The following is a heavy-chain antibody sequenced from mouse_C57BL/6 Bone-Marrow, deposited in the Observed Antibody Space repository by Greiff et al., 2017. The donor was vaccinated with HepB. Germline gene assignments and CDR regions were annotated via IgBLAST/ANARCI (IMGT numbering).Heavy chain of an antibody. CDR1: GFTFSDYY. Sequence: EVHLVESGGGLVQPGGSLKLSCAASGFTFSDYYMYWVRQTPEKRLEWVAYISNGGGSTYYPDTVKGRFTISRDNAKNTLYLQMSRLKSEDTAMYYCARLGQGIYYGNHEGYFDVWGTGTTVTVSS. V-gene: IGHV5-12*01. D-gene: IGHD2-1*01. J-gene: IGHJ1*03. CDR2: ISNGGGST. CDR3: ARLGQGIYYGNHEGYFDV.